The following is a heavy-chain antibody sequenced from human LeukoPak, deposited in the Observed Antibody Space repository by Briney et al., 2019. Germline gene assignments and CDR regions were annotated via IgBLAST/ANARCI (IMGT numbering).Heavy chain of an antibody. CDR1: GFIVSSKY. J-gene: IGHJ4*02. CDR2: IYSGGST. CDR3: ARAGPIDY. Sequence: PGGSLRLSCAASGFIVSSKYMSWVRQAPGEGLEWVSVIYSGGSTYYAASVEGRFTISRDNSKNTVYLQMNNLRVDDTAVYYCARAGPIDYWGQGILVTVSS. V-gene: IGHV3-53*01.